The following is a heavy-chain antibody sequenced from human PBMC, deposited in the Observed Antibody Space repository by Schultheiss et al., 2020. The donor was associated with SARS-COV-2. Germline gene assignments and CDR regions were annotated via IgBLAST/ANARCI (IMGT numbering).Heavy chain of an antibody. V-gene: IGHV4-59*01. J-gene: IGHJ4*02. CDR1: GGSINNYY. CDR3: ARVKRASGSYCLDY. D-gene: IGHD3-10*01. Sequence: SETLSLTCSVSGGSINNYYWSWIRQPPGKGLEWIGYIFYSGSTNYNTSLKSRVTISVDTSKNQFSLRLSSVTAADTAVYYCARVKRASGSYCLDYWGQGALVTVSS. CDR2: IFYSGST.